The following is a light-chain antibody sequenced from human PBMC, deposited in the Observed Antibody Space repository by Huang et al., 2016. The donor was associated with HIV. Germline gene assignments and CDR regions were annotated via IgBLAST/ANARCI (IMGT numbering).Light chain of an antibody. CDR2: GAS. Sequence: EIVLAQSPDTLSLSPGERATLSCRASRSVSSSPLAWYQQKPGKAPRLLIYGASSRATGIPDWFSGSGSETDFTLTISRLEPEDFAVYYCQQYGSSRYSFGQGTRLEIK. CDR1: RSVSSSP. CDR3: QQYGSSRYS. V-gene: IGKV3-20*01. J-gene: IGKJ2*03.